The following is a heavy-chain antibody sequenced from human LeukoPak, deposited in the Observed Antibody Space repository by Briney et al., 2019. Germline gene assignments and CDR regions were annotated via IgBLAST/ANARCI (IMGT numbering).Heavy chain of an antibody. J-gene: IGHJ4*02. CDR1: GGTFSSYA. D-gene: IGHD1-26*01. V-gene: IGHV1-69*05. Sequence: SVKVSCKASGGTFSSYAISWVRQAPGQGLEWIGRIIPIFGTANYAQKFQGRVTITTDESTSTAYMELSSLRAEETAVYYCARVGVGATSPSGYWGQGTLVTVSS. CDR2: IIPIFGTA. CDR3: ARVGVGATSPSGY.